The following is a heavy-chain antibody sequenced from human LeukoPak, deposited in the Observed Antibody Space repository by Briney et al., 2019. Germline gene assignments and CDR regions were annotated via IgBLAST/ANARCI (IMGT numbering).Heavy chain of an antibody. CDR2: IYWDDDK. CDR3: AHRRGSNWFDP. Sequence: SGPTLVNPTQTLTLTCTFSGFSLSTRGVGVGWIRQPPGKALEWLVIIYWDDDKRYSPSLKSRLTITKDTSKNQVVLTMTNMDPVDTATYYCAHRRGSNWFDPWGQGTLVTVSS. V-gene: IGHV2-5*02. D-gene: IGHD3-16*01. CDR1: GFSLSTRGVG. J-gene: IGHJ5*02.